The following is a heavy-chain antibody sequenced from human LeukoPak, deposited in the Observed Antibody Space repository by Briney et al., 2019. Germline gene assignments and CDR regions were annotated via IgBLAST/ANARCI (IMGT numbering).Heavy chain of an antibody. Sequence: PSETLSLTCTVSGGSISSSSYYWGWIRQPPGKGLEWIGSIYYSGSTYYNPSLKSRVTISVDTSKNQFSLKLSSVTAADTAMYYCARVYCTNGVCYNSRGWFDPWGQGTLVTVSS. V-gene: IGHV4-39*07. J-gene: IGHJ5*02. D-gene: IGHD2-8*01. CDR2: IYYSGST. CDR3: ARVYCTNGVCYNSRGWFDP. CDR1: GGSISSSSYY.